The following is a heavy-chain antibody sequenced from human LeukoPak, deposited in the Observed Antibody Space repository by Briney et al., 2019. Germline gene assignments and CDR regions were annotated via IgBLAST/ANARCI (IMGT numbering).Heavy chain of an antibody. Sequence: SETLSLTCTVSGTPIRSYRWSWIRQPPGKGLEWIGSYSGSTNYNPSLQSRVTISVDTSKNQFSLRLSSVTAADTAVYYCARHEAWFDPWGQGTLVTVSS. CDR3: ARHEAWFDP. V-gene: IGHV4-59*08. J-gene: IGHJ5*02. CDR1: GTPIRSYR. CDR2: YSGST.